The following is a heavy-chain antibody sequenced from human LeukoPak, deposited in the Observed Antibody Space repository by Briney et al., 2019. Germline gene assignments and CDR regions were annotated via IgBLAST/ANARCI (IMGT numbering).Heavy chain of an antibody. CDR2: INHSGST. Sequence: SETLSLTCAVYGGSFSGYYWSWIRQPPGKGLEWIGEINHSGSTNYNPSLKSRVTISVDTSKNQFSLKLSSVTAADTAVYYCARAISAGSCYDYWGQGTLVTVSS. CDR1: GGSFSGYY. CDR3: ARAISAGSCYDY. D-gene: IGHD2-15*01. J-gene: IGHJ4*02. V-gene: IGHV4-34*01.